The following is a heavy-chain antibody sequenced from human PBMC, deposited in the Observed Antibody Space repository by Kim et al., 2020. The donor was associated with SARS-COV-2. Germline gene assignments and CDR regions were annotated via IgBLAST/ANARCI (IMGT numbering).Heavy chain of an antibody. Sequence: TTYRDSVKGRFTIAEEKAKNALLLQMNSLRAEDTAVYYCARASWWETDYWGQGTLVTVSS. V-gene: IGHV3-74*03. CDR3: ARASWWETDY. D-gene: IGHD1-26*01. J-gene: IGHJ4*02. CDR2: T.